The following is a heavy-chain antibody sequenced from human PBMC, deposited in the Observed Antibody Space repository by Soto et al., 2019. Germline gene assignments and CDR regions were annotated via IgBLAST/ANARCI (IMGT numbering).Heavy chain of an antibody. CDR2: IYYSGST. V-gene: IGHV4-31*03. CDR1: GGSISSGGYY. Sequence: SETLSLTCTVSGGSISSGGYYRSWIRQHPGKGLEWIGYIYYSGSTYYNPSLKSRVTISVDTSKNQFSLKLSSVTAADTAVYYCAGSSTISVRYFDWFDPWGQGTLVTAPQ. D-gene: IGHD3-9*01. J-gene: IGHJ5*02. CDR3: AGSSTISVRYFDWFDP.